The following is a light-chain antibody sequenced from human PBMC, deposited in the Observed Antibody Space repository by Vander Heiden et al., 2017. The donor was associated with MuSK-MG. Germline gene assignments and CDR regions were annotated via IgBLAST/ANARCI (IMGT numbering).Light chain of an antibody. V-gene: IGKV3-11*01. Sequence: ETVLTQSPATLPFSLGVRATHASTASQSASSSLARSQPEHGQAPRLPLHVASNRATGIRARFSGSGSGTEFTLTISSLEPEDFAVYYCQQHKNCPTLFTFGQGTKVEIK. CDR1: QSASSS. CDR2: VAS. CDR3: QQHKNCPTLFT. J-gene: IGKJ3*01.